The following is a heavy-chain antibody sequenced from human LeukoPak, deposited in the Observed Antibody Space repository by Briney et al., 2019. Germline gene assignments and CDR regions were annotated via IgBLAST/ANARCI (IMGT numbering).Heavy chain of an antibody. CDR3: ARSGSGYLRYYFDY. CDR1: GGSISSYY. J-gene: IGHJ4*02. D-gene: IGHD5-12*01. V-gene: IGHV4-4*07. Sequence: SETLSLTCTFSGGSISSYYWSWIRQPAGKGLEWIGRIHTSGSTNYNPSLKSRVTMSVDTSKNQFSLKLRSVTAADTAVYYCARSGSGYLRYYFDYWGQGTLVTVSS. CDR2: IHTSGST.